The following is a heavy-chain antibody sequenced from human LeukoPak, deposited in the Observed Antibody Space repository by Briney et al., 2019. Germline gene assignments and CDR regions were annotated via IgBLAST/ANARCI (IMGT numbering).Heavy chain of an antibody. CDR2: IWYDGSIK. Sequence: GGSLRLSCAASGFTFDTHGMHWVRQAPGKGLEWVAVIWYDGSIKYYSDSVKGRFTISRDNSKNTLYLQMYSLRAEDTAVYYCASYLTSIPSGMDVWGQGTTVTVSS. CDR3: ASYLTSIPSGMDV. J-gene: IGHJ6*02. CDR1: GFTFDTHG. D-gene: IGHD2/OR15-2a*01. V-gene: IGHV3-33*01.